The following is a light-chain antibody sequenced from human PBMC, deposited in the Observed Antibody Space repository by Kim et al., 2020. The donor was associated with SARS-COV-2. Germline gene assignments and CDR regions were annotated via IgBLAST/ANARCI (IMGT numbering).Light chain of an antibody. V-gene: IGKV1-27*01. J-gene: IGKJ2*01. CDR2: GAS. CDR1: QGIDNY. Sequence: ASVGNRVTSTCQASQGIDNYLAWYQQKPGKVPKLLIYGASTLQPGVPSRFSGSASGTDFTLTISSLQPEDVATYYCQKYNSGPYTFGQGTKLEI. CDR3: QKYNSGPYT.